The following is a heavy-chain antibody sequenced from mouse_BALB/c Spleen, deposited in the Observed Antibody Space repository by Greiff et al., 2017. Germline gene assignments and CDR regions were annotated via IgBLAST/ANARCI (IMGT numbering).Heavy chain of an antibody. V-gene: IGHV2-6-7*01. CDR1: GFSLTGYG. Sequence: VKLMESGPGLVAPSQSLSITCTVSGFSLTGYGVNWVRQTPGKGLEWLGMIWGDGSTAYNSALKSGLSNSKDNTKSQVFLKMNSLQTDDTARYCCPSETTDYWGQGTTLTVSS. CDR3: PSETTDY. D-gene: IGHD1-1*01. CDR2: IWGDGST. J-gene: IGHJ2*01.